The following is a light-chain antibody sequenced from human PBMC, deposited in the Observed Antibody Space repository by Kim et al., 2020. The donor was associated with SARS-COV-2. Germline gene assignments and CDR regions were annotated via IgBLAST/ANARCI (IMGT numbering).Light chain of an antibody. Sequence: ASVKVTCSRSSGHRDDAVAGRRVQRQKGPRYLMKVYSDGSHYKGDGIPDRFSGSSSGAERYLTISGLQSDDEADYYCQTWGTAKWVFGGGTQLTVL. CDR3: QTWGTAKWV. V-gene: IGLV4-69*01. CDR2: VYSDGSH. J-gene: IGLJ3*02. CDR1: SGHRDDA.